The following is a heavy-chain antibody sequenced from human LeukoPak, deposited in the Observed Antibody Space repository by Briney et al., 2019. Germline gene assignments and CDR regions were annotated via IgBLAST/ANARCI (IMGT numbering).Heavy chain of an antibody. D-gene: IGHD2-2*01. CDR2: ITPIFGTA. J-gene: IGHJ5*02. V-gene: IGHV1-69*01. CDR1: GGTFSSYA. Sequence: GSSVKVSCKASGGTFSSYAISWVRQAPGQGLEWMGGITPIFGTANYAQKFQGRVTITADESTSTAYMELSSLRSEDTAVYYCARDGEYCSSTSCYYPNWFDPWGQGTLVTVSS. CDR3: ARDGEYCSSTSCYYPNWFDP.